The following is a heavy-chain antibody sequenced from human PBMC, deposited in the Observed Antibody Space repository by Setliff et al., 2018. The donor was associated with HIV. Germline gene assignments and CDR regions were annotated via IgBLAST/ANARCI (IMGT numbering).Heavy chain of an antibody. CDR3: ARDSTTVTTSGFDP. D-gene: IGHD4-17*01. Sequence: SETLSLTCVVSGGSITSSAWWTWVRQPPGKGLEWIGEIYHSGTTNYNPSLKSRVTLSLDKSKNQFSLNLTSVTAADTAVYYCARDSTTVTTSGFDPWGQGTLVTASS. CDR1: GGSITSSAW. V-gene: IGHV4-4*02. CDR2: IYHSGTT. J-gene: IGHJ5*02.